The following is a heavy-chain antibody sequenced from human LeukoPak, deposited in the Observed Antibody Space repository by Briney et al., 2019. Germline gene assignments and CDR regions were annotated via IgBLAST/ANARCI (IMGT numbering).Heavy chain of an antibody. CDR2: ISSSGSTI. Sequence: PGGSLRLSCAASGFTFSSYEMNWVRQAPGKGLEWVSYISSSGSTIYYADSVKGRFTISRDNAKNSLYLQMNSLRDEDTAVYYCARTIIAAAGTNNWFDPWGQGTLVTVSS. V-gene: IGHV3-48*03. CDR1: GFTFSSYE. J-gene: IGHJ5*02. D-gene: IGHD6-13*01. CDR3: ARTIIAAAGTNNWFDP.